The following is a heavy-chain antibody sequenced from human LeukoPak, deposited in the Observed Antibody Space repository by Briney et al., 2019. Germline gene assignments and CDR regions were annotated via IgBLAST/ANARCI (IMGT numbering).Heavy chain of an antibody. CDR3: ARDRYYGSGSYTQQYYYYGMDV. V-gene: IGHV5-51*01. D-gene: IGHD3-10*01. CDR1: GYSFTGYW. CDR2: IYPGDSDT. J-gene: IGHJ6*02. Sequence: GESLKISCKGSGYSFTGYWIGWVRQMPGKGLEWMGIIYPGDSDTRYSPSFQGQVTISADKSISTAYLQWSSLKASDTAMYYCARDRYYGSGSYTQQYYYYGMDVWGQGTTVTVSS.